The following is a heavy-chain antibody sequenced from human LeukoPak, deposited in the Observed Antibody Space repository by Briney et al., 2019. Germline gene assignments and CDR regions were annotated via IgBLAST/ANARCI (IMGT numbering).Heavy chain of an antibody. CDR1: GGSISSGGYY. CDR2: IYYSGST. D-gene: IGHD6-19*01. J-gene: IGHJ4*02. CDR3: AREDSSGWYGIFDY. Sequence: TLSLTCTVSGGSISSGGYYWSWIRQHPGKGLEWIGYIYYSGSTYYNPSLKSRVTISVDTSKNQFSLKLSSVTAADTAVYYCAREDSSGWYGIFDYWGQGTLVTVSS. V-gene: IGHV4-31*03.